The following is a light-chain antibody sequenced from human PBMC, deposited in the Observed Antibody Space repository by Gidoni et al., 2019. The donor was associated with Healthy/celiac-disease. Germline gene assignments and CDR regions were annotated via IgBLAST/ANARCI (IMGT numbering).Light chain of an antibody. CDR1: SSEIVDYDF. Sequence: QSALTQPASVSGSPGQSVTISCTGSSSEIVDYDFFSWYQQHPGEAPQLVIYYVTNRPPGIPARFSGFKSGNTASLTISGLQAEDEAEYYCSSYSITAPVVFGGGTRLTVL. CDR2: YVT. V-gene: IGLV2-14*03. CDR3: SSYSITAPVV. J-gene: IGLJ3*02.